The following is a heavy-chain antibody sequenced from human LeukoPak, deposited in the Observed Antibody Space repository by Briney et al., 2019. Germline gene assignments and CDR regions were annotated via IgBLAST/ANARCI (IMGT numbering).Heavy chain of an antibody. CDR1: GFSWSGYA. J-gene: IGHJ4*02. D-gene: IGHD4-17*01. Sequence: GGALRVTGAGSGFSWSGYALTLALQAPRKGLEWVSGISGSGSSTYYADSVKGRFTISRDNSKNTLYLQMNSLRAEDTAVYCCAKSYGHYQGDCWDYWGQGTRVIVSA. CDR3: AKSYGHYQGDCWDY. V-gene: IGHV3-23*01. CDR2: ISGSGSST.